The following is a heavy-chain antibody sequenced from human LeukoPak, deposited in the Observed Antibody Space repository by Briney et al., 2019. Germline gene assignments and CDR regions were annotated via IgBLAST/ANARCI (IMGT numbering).Heavy chain of an antibody. CDR3: ARHRIPEDDGFSAPLSSVFPAPLSN. V-gene: IGHV3-53*01. CDR1: GFTVSTND. Sequence: GGSLTLSCAASGFTVSTNDTSWVRQAPGKGLDWVSAIYSGDTTYYADSVKGRFTISRDNSKNTLYLQMNSLRPEDTALYYCARHRIPEDDGFSAPLSSVFPAPLSNWGQGTLVTVS. D-gene: IGHD1-14*01. CDR2: IYSGDTT. J-gene: IGHJ4*02.